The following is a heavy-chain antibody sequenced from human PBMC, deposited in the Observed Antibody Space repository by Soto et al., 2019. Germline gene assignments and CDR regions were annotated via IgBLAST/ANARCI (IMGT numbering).Heavy chain of an antibody. V-gene: IGHV1-3*01. CDR1: GGTFSSYA. D-gene: IGHD2-21*02. CDR3: ARGEAYCGGDCMPWLLDYHYGLAG. CDR2: INAGNGNT. Sequence: AAVKVSCTTSGGTFSSYAISWVRQAPGQRIEWMGWINAGNGNTKYSQKFQGRVTITRDTSASTAYMELSSLRSEDTAVYYCARGEAYCGGDCMPWLLDYHYGLAGRGKGTKVTGSS. J-gene: IGHJ6*04.